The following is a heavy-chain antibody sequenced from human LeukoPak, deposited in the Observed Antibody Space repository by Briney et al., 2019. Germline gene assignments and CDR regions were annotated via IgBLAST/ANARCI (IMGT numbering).Heavy chain of an antibody. Sequence: SETLSLTCTVSGGSINSNYWSWIRQPPGKGLEWIGYIYNSGSTNYNPSLKSRVTISVDTSKNQFSLKLSSVTAADTAVYYCARHPSVAGTKGGFDHWGQGTLVTVSS. CDR1: GGSINSNY. V-gene: IGHV4-59*08. CDR3: ARHPSVAGTKGGFDH. D-gene: IGHD6-19*01. CDR2: IYNSGST. J-gene: IGHJ4*02.